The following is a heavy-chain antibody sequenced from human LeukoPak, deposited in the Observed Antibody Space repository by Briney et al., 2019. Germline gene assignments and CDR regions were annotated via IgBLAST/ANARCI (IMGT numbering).Heavy chain of an antibody. CDR2: IYYSGTT. Sequence: SETLSLTCTVSGASINSSTHFWGWIRQSPGKGLEWIGSIYYSGTTYENPSLRNRVTMYIDTSKNHFSLKLSSVTAADTAVYYCARPTVTGWFDPWGQGTLVTVSS. CDR3: ARPTVTGWFDP. V-gene: IGHV4-39*02. J-gene: IGHJ5*02. D-gene: IGHD4-17*01. CDR1: GASINSSTHF.